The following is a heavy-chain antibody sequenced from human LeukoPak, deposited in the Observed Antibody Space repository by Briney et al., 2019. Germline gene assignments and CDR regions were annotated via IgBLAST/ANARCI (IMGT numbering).Heavy chain of an antibody. CDR3: ARDSCSSTSCYYSYYMDV. CDR2: ISSSSSAI. CDR1: GFTFSSYG. D-gene: IGHD2-2*01. J-gene: IGHJ6*03. V-gene: IGHV3-48*04. Sequence: GGSLRLSCAASGFTFSSYGMIWVRQAPGKGLEWVSYISSSSSAIYYADSVKGRFTISRDNAKNSLYLQMNSLRAEDTAVYYCARDSCSSTSCYYSYYMDVWGKGTTVTVSS.